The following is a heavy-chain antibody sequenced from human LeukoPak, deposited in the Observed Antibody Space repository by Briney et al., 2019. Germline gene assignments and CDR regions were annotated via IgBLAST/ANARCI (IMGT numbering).Heavy chain of an antibody. CDR1: GFTFSSYG. CDR2: ISYDGSNK. J-gene: IGHJ4*02. V-gene: IGHV3-30*18. CDR3: AKDRLLWFGELYY. D-gene: IGHD3-10*01. Sequence: GGSLRLSCAASGFTFSSYGMHWVRQAPGKGLEWVAVISYDGSNKYYADSVKGRFTISRDNSKNTLYLQMNSLRAEDTAVYYCAKDRLLWFGELYYWGQGTLVTVSS.